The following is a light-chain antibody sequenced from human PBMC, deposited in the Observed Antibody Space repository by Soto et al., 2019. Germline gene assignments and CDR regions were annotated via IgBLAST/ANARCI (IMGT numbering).Light chain of an antibody. CDR2: GAS. CDR1: QSVSSSY. J-gene: IGKJ2*01. CDR3: QQYGSSPPMYT. Sequence: EIVLTQSPGTLSLSPGERATLSCRASQSVSSSYLAWYQQKPGQAPRLLIYGASSRATGIPDRFSGSGSGTDFTLTINRLGPEDFAVYYCQQYGSSPPMYTFGQGTQLEIK. V-gene: IGKV3-20*01.